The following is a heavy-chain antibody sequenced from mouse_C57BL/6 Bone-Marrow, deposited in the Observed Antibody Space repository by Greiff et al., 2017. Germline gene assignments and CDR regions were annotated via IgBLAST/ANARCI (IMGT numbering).Heavy chain of an antibody. CDR3: ARKGVGRGFAY. CDR1: GYTFTSYW. V-gene: IGHV1-64*01. Sequence: QVQLQQPGAELVKPGASVKLSCKASGYTFTSYWMHWVKQRPGQGLEWIGMIHPNSGSTNYNEKFKSKATLTVDKSSSTAYMQLSSLTSEDSAVYYCARKGVGRGFAYWGQGTLVTVSA. D-gene: IGHD4-1*01. CDR2: IHPNSGST. J-gene: IGHJ3*01.